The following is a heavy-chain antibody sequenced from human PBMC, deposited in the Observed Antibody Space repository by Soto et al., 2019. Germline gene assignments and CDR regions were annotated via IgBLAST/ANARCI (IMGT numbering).Heavy chain of an antibody. J-gene: IGHJ4*02. D-gene: IGHD3-16*01. CDR2: IYSGGST. CDR3: ARDPWAADY. V-gene: IGHV3-66*01. CDR1: GFTGSTKY. Sequence: ALRRSCVASGFTGSTKYISWVRQAPGKGLEWVSVIYSGGSTFYADSVRGRFTISRDNSKNTVNLQMNSLRAEDTAVYYCARDPWAADYWGQGTLVTVSS.